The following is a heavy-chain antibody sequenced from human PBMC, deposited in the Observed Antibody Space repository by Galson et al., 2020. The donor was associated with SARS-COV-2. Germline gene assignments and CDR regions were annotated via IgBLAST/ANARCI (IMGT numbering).Heavy chain of an antibody. J-gene: IGHJ3*02. CDR3: ARLHYGEYAPEAFDI. D-gene: IGHD4-17*01. V-gene: IGHV4-30-2*01. Sequence: SETLSLTCAVSGTSISSGSYSWNWIRQPPGKGLDRTGYISHSGGTYYNPSLKSRVTISGDRSKNQFSLRLSSVTAADTAVYYCARLHYGEYAPEAFDIWGPGTRVTVAS. CDR2: ISHSGGT. CDR1: GTSISSGSYS.